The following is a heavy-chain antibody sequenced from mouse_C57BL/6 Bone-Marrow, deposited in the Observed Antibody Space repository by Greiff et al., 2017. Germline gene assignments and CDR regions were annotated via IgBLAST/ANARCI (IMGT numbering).Heavy chain of an antibody. D-gene: IGHD1-1*01. CDR2: IHPNSGST. J-gene: IGHJ3*01. V-gene: IGHV1-64*01. CDR3: ARSPSIDYYGSWAWFAY. CDR1: GYTFTSYW. Sequence: QVQLQQPGAELVKPGASVKLSCKASGYTFTSYWMHWVKQRPGQGLEWIGMIHPNSGSTNYNEKFKSKATLTVDKSSSTAYMQLSGLTSEDSAVYYCARSPSIDYYGSWAWFAYWGQGTLVTVSA.